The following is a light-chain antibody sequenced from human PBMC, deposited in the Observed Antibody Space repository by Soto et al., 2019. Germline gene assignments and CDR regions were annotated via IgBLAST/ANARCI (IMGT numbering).Light chain of an antibody. CDR1: ELSKQY. CDR3: QSSDDTGDNYL. CDR2: KDS. J-gene: IGLJ1*01. V-gene: IGLV3-25*02. Sequence: SYELTQPPSVSVSPGQTARITCSGDELSKQYGFWYQQKPGQAPVLLIYKDSERASGIPERFSGSSSGSTVTLTISGVRAEDEADYYVQSSDDTGDNYLFXTGTKVTVL.